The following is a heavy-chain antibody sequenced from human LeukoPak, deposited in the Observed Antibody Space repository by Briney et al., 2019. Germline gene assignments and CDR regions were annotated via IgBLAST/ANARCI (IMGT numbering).Heavy chain of an antibody. V-gene: IGHV1-69*05. J-gene: IGHJ6*03. CDR3: ARDTGHSSSWYDYYYYYMDV. CDR2: INPIFGTA. CDR1: GGTFSSYA. D-gene: IGHD6-13*01. Sequence: SVKVSCKASGGTFSSYAISWVRQAPGQGLEWMGRINPIFGTANYAQKFQGRVTITTDESTSTAYMELSSLRSEDTAVYYCARDTGHSSSWYDYYYYYMDVWGKGSTVTVSS.